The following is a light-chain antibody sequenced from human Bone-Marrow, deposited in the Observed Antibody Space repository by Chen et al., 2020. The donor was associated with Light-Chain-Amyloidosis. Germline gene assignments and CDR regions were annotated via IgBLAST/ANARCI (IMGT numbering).Light chain of an antibody. CDR3: SSYTITNTLV. V-gene: IGLV2-14*01. Sequence: QSALTQPASVSGSPGKPITISCTGTSSDVGGDNHVSWYQQHPDKAPKLMIYEVTNRPSCVPDRFSGSKSDNTASLTISGLQTEDEADYFCSSYTITNTLVFGSGTRVTVL. CDR1: SSDVGGDNH. J-gene: IGLJ1*01. CDR2: EVT.